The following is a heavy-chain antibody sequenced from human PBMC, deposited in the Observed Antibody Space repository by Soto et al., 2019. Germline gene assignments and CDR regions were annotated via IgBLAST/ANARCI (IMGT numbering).Heavy chain of an antibody. D-gene: IGHD5-18*01. J-gene: IGHJ4*02. CDR2: INPSGGST. CDR1: GYTFTSYY. CDR3: AREAISGQSYGTRFYFDY. V-gene: IGHV1-46*01. Sequence: WASVKVSCKASGYTFTSYYMHWVRQAPGQGLEWMGIINPSGGSTSYAQKFQGRVTMTRDTSTSTVYMELSSLRSEDTAVYYCAREAISGQSYGTRFYFDYWGQGNLVTVSS.